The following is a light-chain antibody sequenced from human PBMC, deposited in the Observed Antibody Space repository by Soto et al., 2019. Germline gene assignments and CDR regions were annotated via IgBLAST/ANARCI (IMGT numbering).Light chain of an antibody. CDR1: TNDIGTYTY. J-gene: IGLJ2*01. V-gene: IGLV2-14*03. CDR2: EVT. CDR3: SSYTSTRSYVV. Sequence: QSALTQPASVSGSPGQSITISCTGTTNDIGTYTYVSWYQQHPGKAPKLMIYEVTNRPSGVSNRFSGSKSGNTASLTISGLQAEDEAHYYCSSYTSTRSYVVFGGGTKLTVL.